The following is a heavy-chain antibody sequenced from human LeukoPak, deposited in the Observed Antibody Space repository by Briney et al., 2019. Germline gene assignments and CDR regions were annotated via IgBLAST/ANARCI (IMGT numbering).Heavy chain of an antibody. CDR3: ARDFRNSYGPTSYYFDY. Sequence: GGSLRLSCAASGFTFSNYWMNWVRQAPGKGLEGVANIKQDGSEMYSVDSVKGRFTISRDNAKNSLYLQMNSLRAEDTAVYYCARDFRNSYGPTSYYFDYWGQGTLVTVSS. CDR1: GFTFSNYW. D-gene: IGHD5-18*01. J-gene: IGHJ4*02. CDR2: IKQDGSEM. V-gene: IGHV3-7*04.